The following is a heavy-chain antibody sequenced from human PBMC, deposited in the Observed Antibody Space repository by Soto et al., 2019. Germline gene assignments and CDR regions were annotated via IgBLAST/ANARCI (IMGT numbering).Heavy chain of an antibody. CDR2: VNSDGSTI. J-gene: IGHJ4*01. CDR1: GFTFSRDW. Sequence: GGSLRLSCAASGFTFSRDWMHWVRQAPGKGLVWVSRVNSDGSTINYADSVKGRFTISRDNAKNTLYLQMNSLRVDDTAKYYCLRWPAYWGQGTLVTVSS. CDR3: LRWPAY. V-gene: IGHV3-74*01. D-gene: IGHD2-15*01.